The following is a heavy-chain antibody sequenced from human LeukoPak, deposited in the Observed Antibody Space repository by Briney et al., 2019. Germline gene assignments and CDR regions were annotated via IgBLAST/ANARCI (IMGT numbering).Heavy chain of an antibody. CDR1: GGTFSSYA. CDR2: IIPIFGIA. Sequence: ASVKVSCKASGGTFSSYAISWVRQAPGQGLEWMGRIIPIFGIANYAQKFQGRVTITADKSTSTAYMELSSLRSEDTAVYYCARDQYYDSIGYYYRQGAFDIWGQGTMVTVSS. J-gene: IGHJ3*02. V-gene: IGHV1-69*04. D-gene: IGHD3-22*01. CDR3: ARDQYYDSIGYYYRQGAFDI.